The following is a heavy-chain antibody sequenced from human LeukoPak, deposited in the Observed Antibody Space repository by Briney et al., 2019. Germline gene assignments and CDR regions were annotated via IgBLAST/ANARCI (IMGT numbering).Heavy chain of an antibody. CDR3: ARDYSDYVWGSYRFDY. V-gene: IGHV3-7*01. Sequence: GGSLRLSCAASGFTFSSHWMSWVRPAPGKGLEWVANIKQDGSEKYHVDSVKGRFTISRDNAKNSLYLQMNSLRAEDTAVYYCARDYSDYVWGSYRFDYWGQGTLVTVSS. D-gene: IGHD3-16*02. CDR1: GFTFSSHW. J-gene: IGHJ4*02. CDR2: IKQDGSEK.